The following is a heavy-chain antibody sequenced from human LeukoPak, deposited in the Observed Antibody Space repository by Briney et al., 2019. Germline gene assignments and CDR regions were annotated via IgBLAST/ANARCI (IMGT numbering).Heavy chain of an antibody. CDR1: GGSISSYY. D-gene: IGHD6-13*01. Sequence: SETLSLTCTVSGGSISSYYWSWIRQPAGKGLEWIGRIYTSGSTNYNPSLKSRVTMSVDTSKNQFSLKLSSVTAADTAVYYCARVLALAGNGAFDIWGLGTVVTVSS. J-gene: IGHJ3*02. CDR2: IYTSGST. CDR3: ARVLALAGNGAFDI. V-gene: IGHV4-4*07.